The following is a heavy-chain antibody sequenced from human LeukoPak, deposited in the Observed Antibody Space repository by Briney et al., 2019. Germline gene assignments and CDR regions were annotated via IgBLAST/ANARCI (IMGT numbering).Heavy chain of an antibody. CDR3: ARSRSGLDY. V-gene: IGHV1-18*01. D-gene: IGHD3-3*01. J-gene: IGHJ4*02. CDR2: ISAYNGNK. CDR1: GYTFTSYG. Sequence: GASVKVSCKASGYTFTSYGISWVRQAPGQGLEWMGWISAYNGNKNYAQKLQGRVTVTTDTSTSTAYMELRSLRFDDTAVYYCARSRSGLDYWGQGTLVTVSS.